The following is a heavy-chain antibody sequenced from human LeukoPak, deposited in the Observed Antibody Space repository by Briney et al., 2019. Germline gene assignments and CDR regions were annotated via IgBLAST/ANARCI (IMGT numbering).Heavy chain of an antibody. CDR3: AREGRDSSGYLLLDY. CDR2: IYYSGRT. D-gene: IGHD3-22*01. CDR1: GASISSYY. J-gene: IGHJ4*02. Sequence: SETLSLTCTVSGASISSYYWSWIRQPPGKGREWIGYIYYSGRTNSNPSRKSRVTISVTTPKNQFSLKLTAVTAAVTAVYYCAREGRDSSGYLLLDYWGQGTLVTVSS. V-gene: IGHV4-59*01.